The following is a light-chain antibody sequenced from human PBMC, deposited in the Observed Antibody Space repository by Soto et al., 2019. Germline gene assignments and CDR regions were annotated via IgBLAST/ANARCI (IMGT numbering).Light chain of an antibody. CDR3: QQNGSTPRT. CDR2: GAS. J-gene: IGKJ1*01. Sequence: IVLTQSPGTLSLSPGERATLSCRASDSVSSSFLAWYQQRPGQAPRLLIYGASSRATGIPDRFSGSGSGTDFTLAISRLQPEDFAAYYCQQNGSTPRTFGRGTKVDIK. CDR1: DSVSSSF. V-gene: IGKV3-20*01.